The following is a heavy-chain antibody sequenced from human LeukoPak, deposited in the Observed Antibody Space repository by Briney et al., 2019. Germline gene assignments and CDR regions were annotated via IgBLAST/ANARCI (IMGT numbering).Heavy chain of an antibody. CDR3: ATRGGGRGIAAAGDFDY. J-gene: IGHJ4*02. CDR1: DSSITSDFY. CDR2: FYDSGKT. V-gene: IGHV4-38-2*02. Sequence: SETLSLTCTVSDSSITSDFYWGWLRQPPGKGLEWIGSFYDSGKTYYKPSLESRVTISMDTSKKQFSLKVSSVTAADTAVYYCATRGGGRGIAAAGDFDYWGQGILVTVSS. D-gene: IGHD6-13*01.